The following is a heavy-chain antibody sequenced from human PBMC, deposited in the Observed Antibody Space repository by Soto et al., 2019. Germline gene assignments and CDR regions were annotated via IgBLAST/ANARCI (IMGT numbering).Heavy chain of an antibody. Sequence: GASVKVSCKASGGTFSSYAISWVRQAPGQGLEWMGGIILIFGTANYAQKFQGRVTITADESTSTAYMELSSLRSEDTAVYYCAREGGYYYDSSGPVNWFDPWGQGTLVTVSS. CDR1: GGTFSSYA. D-gene: IGHD3-22*01. J-gene: IGHJ5*02. V-gene: IGHV1-69*13. CDR2: IILIFGTA. CDR3: AREGGYYYDSSGPVNWFDP.